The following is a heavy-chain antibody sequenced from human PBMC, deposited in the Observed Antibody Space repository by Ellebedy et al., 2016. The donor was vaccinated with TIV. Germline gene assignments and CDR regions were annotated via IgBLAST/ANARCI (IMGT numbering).Heavy chain of an antibody. CDR2: IWYDGSQK. CDR3: ARDYNYYYGMDV. V-gene: IGHV3-33*08. Sequence: GESLKISCAASGFTFSSYGMHWVRQAPGKGPEWVAVIWYDGSQKYYADSVKGRFTISRDNSKNTLYLQMNSLRAEDTAVYYCARDYNYYYGMDVWGQGTTVTVSS. J-gene: IGHJ6*02. CDR1: GFTFSSYG.